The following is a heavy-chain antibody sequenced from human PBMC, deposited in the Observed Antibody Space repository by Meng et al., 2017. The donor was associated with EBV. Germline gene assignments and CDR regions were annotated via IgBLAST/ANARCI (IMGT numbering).Heavy chain of an antibody. CDR3: ARVSLYDYWSGYSFNWFDP. V-gene: IGHV4-39*01. J-gene: IGHJ5*02. Sequence: QLQLYQSGPGLVKPSEXLSLTCTVAGDSIISRSYYWGWIRQSPGKGLEWIGNVYYSGNSYYNPSLKSRVTISVDTSKNQFYLKLISVTAADTAVYFCARVSLYDYWSGYSFNWFDPWGQGTLGTVSS. CDR1: GDSIISRSYY. CDR2: VYYSGNS. D-gene: IGHD3-3*01.